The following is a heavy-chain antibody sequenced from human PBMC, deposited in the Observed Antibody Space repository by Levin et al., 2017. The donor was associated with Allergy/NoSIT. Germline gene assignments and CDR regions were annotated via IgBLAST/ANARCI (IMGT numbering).Heavy chain of an antibody. CDR3: AKDDAHCITPSCYGFYDN. V-gene: IGHV3-23*01. Sequence: QPGGSLRLSCAASGFTFSNYAMNWVRQAPGKGLEWVSTVSAGGHTTYYADSVKGRFTVSRDNSKNTLFLQMNSLRADDTAVYYCAKDDAHCITPSCYGFYDNWGQGALVTVSS. CDR2: VSAGGHTT. J-gene: IGHJ4*02. CDR1: GFTFSNYA. D-gene: IGHD2-2*01.